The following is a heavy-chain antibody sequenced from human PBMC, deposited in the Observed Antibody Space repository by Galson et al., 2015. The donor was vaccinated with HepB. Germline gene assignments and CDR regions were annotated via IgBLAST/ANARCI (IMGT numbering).Heavy chain of an antibody. D-gene: IGHD2-2*01. J-gene: IGHJ5*02. CDR1: GFTFSDYY. V-gene: IGHV3-11*01. CDR2: ISSSGSTI. CDR3: ARAGVYCSSTSCHDWFDP. Sequence: SLRLSCAASGFTFSDYYMSWIRQAPGKGLEWVSYISSSGSTIYYADSVKGRFTISRDNAKNSLYLQMNSLRAEDTAVYYCARAGVYCSSTSCHDWFDPWGQGTLVTVSS.